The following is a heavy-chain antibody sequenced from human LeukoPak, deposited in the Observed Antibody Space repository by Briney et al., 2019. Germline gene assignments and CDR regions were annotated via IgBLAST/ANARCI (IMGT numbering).Heavy chain of an antibody. V-gene: IGHV1-69*06. CDR1: GYTFSSYA. Sequence: SVKVSCKASGYTFSSYAISWVRQAPGQGLGWMGGIIPIFGTANYAQKFQGRVTITADKSTSTAYMELSSLRSEDTAVYYCARDRSERDAFDIWGQGTMVTVSS. J-gene: IGHJ3*02. CDR3: ARDRSERDAFDI. D-gene: IGHD1-14*01. CDR2: IIPIFGTA.